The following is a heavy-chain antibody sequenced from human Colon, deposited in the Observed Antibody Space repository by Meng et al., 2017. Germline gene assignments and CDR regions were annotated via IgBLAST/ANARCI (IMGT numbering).Heavy chain of an antibody. D-gene: IGHD3-22*01. Sequence: GESLKISCAASGFTFDSFAMQWARQAPGKGLGWVSVVSYDGSAQYYADSVKGRFIISRDNSKNTLYLQMNSLRVEDTAIYYCARSYFDGSGRFDCWGQGTLVTVSS. CDR3: ARSYFDGSGRFDC. CDR1: GFTFDSFA. CDR2: VSYDGSAQ. V-gene: IGHV3-30*03. J-gene: IGHJ4*02.